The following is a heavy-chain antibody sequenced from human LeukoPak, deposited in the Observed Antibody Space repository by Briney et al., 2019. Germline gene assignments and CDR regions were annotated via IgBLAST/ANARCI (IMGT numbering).Heavy chain of an antibody. Sequence: GGSLRLSCAASGFTFSSYAMSWVRQAPGKGLEWVSAISGSGGSTYYADSVKGRFTISRDNSKNTLYLQMNSLRAEDTAVYYCAKDHEWAYYDFWSGYPNFDYWGQGTLVTVSS. V-gene: IGHV3-23*01. CDR3: AKDHEWAYYDFWSGYPNFDY. CDR2: ISGSGGST. J-gene: IGHJ4*02. D-gene: IGHD3-3*01. CDR1: GFTFSSYA.